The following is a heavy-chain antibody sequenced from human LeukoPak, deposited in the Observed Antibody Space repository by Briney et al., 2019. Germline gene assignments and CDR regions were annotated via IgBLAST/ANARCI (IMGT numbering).Heavy chain of an antibody. Sequence: SETLSLTCTVFGGSMSSGRHFWGWIRQPPGKGLEWIGSINYGGNIYYNPSFKSRVTISVDTPKNQFSLSLSSVTAADTAMYYCARDRVSVDGDGFDIWGQGTMVAVSS. CDR1: GGSMSSGRHF. D-gene: IGHD5-24*01. CDR2: INYGGNI. CDR3: ARDRVSVDGDGFDI. V-gene: IGHV4-39*07. J-gene: IGHJ3*02.